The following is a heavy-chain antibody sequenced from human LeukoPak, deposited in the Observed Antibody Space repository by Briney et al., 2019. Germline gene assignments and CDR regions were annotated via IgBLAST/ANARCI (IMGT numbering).Heavy chain of an antibody. V-gene: IGHV5-51*01. D-gene: IGHD3-10*01. Sequence: GESLKISCKGPGYSFTSYWIGWVRQMPGKGLEWMGIIYPGDSDTRYSPSFQGQVTISADKSISTAYLQWSSLKASDTAMYYCARQYYGSGSYQNRFDPWGQGTLVTVSS. CDR1: GYSFTSYW. CDR3: ARQYYGSGSYQNRFDP. CDR2: IYPGDSDT. J-gene: IGHJ5*02.